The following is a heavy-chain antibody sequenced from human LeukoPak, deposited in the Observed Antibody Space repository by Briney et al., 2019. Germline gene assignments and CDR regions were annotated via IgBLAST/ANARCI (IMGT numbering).Heavy chain of an antibody. V-gene: IGHV3-23*01. CDR1: GFTVSSNY. CDR2: ISGSGGST. CDR3: AKAQQLVLCDY. D-gene: IGHD6-13*01. J-gene: IGHJ4*02. Sequence: GGSLRLSCAASGFTVSSNYMSWVRQAPGKGLEWVSAISGSGGSTYYADSVKGRFTISRDNSKNTLYLQMNSLRAEDTAVCYCAKAQQLVLCDYWGQGTLVTVSS.